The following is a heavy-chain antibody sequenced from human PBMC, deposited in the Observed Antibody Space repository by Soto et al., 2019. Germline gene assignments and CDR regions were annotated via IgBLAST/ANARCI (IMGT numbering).Heavy chain of an antibody. CDR3: VRGAYCGGDCYSMDVY. D-gene: IGHD2-21*02. J-gene: IGHJ4*02. Sequence: QVQLVQSGAEVKKPGASVKVSCKASGYTFTSYAMHWVRQAPGQRLEWMGWINAGNGNTKYSQKFQGRVTITRDTSASTAYMELSSLRSEDTAVYYCVRGAYCGGDCYSMDVYWGQGTLVTVSS. V-gene: IGHV1-3*01. CDR1: GYTFTSYA. CDR2: INAGNGNT.